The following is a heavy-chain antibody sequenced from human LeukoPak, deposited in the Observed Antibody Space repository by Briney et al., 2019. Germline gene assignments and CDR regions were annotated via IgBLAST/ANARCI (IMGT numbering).Heavy chain of an antibody. CDR2: INTNTGNP. CDR1: GYTFTSYA. Sequence: ASVKVSCKASGYTFTSYAMDWVRQAPGQGLEWMGWINTNTGNPTYAQGFTGRFVFSLDTSVSTAYLQINTLKAEDTAVYYCARPELRWSAYYYMDVWGKGTTVTVSS. J-gene: IGHJ6*03. D-gene: IGHD4-23*01. CDR3: ARPELRWSAYYYMDV. V-gene: IGHV7-4-1*02.